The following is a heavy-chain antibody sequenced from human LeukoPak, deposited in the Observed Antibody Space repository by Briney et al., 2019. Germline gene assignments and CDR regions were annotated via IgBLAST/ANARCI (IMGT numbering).Heavy chain of an antibody. J-gene: IGHJ4*02. Sequence: ASVKVSCKPSAYTFTSYGISWVRQAPGQGLEWMGWISTYNGDTKYAQKFQGRVTLTKDTPTSTAYVELRSLRSDDTAVYYCVRDPSNTSGWYIYFDYWGQGTLVTVSS. CDR3: VRDPSNTSGWYIYFDY. CDR1: AYTFTSYG. V-gene: IGHV1-18*01. D-gene: IGHD6-19*01. CDR2: ISTYNGDT.